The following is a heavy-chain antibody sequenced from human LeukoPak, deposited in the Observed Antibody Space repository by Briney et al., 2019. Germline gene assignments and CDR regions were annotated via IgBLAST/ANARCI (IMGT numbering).Heavy chain of an antibody. J-gene: IGHJ4*02. CDR3: AISGSYWAWAH. V-gene: IGHV3-23*01. Sequence: GGSLRLSCAASGFTFSNYAMSWVRQAPGKGLEWVSAISGSGDNTYYADSVKGRFTISRNNSKNTLYLQMNSLRVEDTAVYYCAISGSYWAWAHWGQGTLVTISS. D-gene: IGHD1-26*01. CDR2: ISGSGDNT. CDR1: GFTFSNYA.